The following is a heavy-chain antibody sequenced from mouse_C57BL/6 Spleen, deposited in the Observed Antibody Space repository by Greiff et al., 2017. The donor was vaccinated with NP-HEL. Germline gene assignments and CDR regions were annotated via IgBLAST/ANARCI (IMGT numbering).Heavy chain of an antibody. Sequence: VQLQQSGAELMKPGASVKLSCKATGYTFTGYWIEWVQQRPGHGLEWIGEILPGSGSTNYNEKFKGKATFTADTSSNTAYMQLSSLTTEDSAIYDGARLERVTTVAMDYWGQGTSVTVSS. CDR2: ILPGSGST. J-gene: IGHJ4*01. V-gene: IGHV1-9*01. D-gene: IGHD2-2*01. CDR1: GYTFTGYW. CDR3: ARLERVTTVAMDY.